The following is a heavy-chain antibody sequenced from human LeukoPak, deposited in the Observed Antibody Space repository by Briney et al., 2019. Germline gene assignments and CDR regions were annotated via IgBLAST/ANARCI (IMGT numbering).Heavy chain of an antibody. CDR3: ARHPSSSSWYGLGWFDP. Sequence: SETLSLTCTVSGGSISSSSYYWGWIRQPPGKGLEWIGSIYYSGSTYYNPSLKSRVTISVDTSKHQFSLKLSSVTAADTAVYYCARHPSSSSWYGLGWFDPWGQGTLVTVSS. J-gene: IGHJ5*02. V-gene: IGHV4-39*01. D-gene: IGHD6-13*01. CDR1: GGSISSSSYY. CDR2: IYYSGST.